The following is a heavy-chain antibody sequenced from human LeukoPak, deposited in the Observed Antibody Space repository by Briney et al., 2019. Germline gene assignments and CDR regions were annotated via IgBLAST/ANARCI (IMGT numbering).Heavy chain of an antibody. CDR1: GFTVSSNY. CDR2: IYSGGST. D-gene: IGHD3-22*01. J-gene: IGHJ4*02. Sequence: GGSLRLSCAASGFTVSSNYMSWVRQAPGKGLEWVSVIYSGGSTYYADSVKGRFTISRDNSKNTLYLQMNSLRAEDTAVYYCASQGYDSSGYLSPFDYWGQGTLVTVSS. CDR3: ASQGYDSSGYLSPFDY. V-gene: IGHV3-53*01.